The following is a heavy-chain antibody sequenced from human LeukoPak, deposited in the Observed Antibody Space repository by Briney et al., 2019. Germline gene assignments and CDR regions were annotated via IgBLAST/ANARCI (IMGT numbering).Heavy chain of an antibody. J-gene: IGHJ1*01. CDR1: GYSFTSYW. Sequence: PGESLKISCKGSGYSFTSYWIGWVRQMPGKGLEWMGIIYPGDSDTRYSPSFQGQVTISADKSISTAYLQWSSLKASDTAMYYCARQVGDTAMAGDFQHWGQGTLVTVSS. V-gene: IGHV5-51*01. CDR2: IYPGDSDT. CDR3: ARQVGDTAMAGDFQH. D-gene: IGHD5-18*01.